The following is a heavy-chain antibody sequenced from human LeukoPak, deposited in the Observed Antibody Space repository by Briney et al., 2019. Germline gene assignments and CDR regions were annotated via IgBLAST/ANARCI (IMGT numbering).Heavy chain of an antibody. D-gene: IGHD3-10*01. CDR2: IGTAGDT. CDR3: ARDSMVRGIVDY. CDR1: GFTFSSYD. Sequence: GGSLRLSCAASGFTFSSYDMHWVRQATGKGLEWVSAIGTAGDTYYPGPVKGRFTISRENAKNSLYLQMNSLRAEDTAVYYCARDSMVRGIVDYWGQGTLVTVSS. J-gene: IGHJ4*02. V-gene: IGHV3-13*01.